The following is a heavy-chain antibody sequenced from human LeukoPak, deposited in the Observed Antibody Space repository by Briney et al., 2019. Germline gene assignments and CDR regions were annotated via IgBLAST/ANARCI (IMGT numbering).Heavy chain of an antibody. V-gene: IGHV4-59*01. CDR3: ARSERGVNSSDY. J-gene: IGHJ4*02. D-gene: IGHD2-21*01. CDR1: GGSISSYY. Sequence: SETLSLTCTVSGGSISSYYWSWIRQPPGKGLEWIGYIYYSGSTNYNPSLKSRVTISVDTSKNQFSLKLSSVTAADTAVYYCARSERGVNSSDYWGQGTLVTVSS. CDR2: IYYSGST.